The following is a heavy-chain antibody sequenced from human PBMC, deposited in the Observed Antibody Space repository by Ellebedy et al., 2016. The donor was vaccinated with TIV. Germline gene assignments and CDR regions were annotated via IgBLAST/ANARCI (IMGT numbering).Heavy chain of an antibody. CDR1: GIIFSSYW. J-gene: IGHJ4*02. Sequence: GESLKISCAASGIIFSSYWMHWVRQAPGKGLEWVSTIRGSSGDTYYADSVKGRFTISRDNSKNTLYLGMNSLRGEDTAVYYCSILVATITGWGQGTLVTVSS. V-gene: IGHV3-23*01. CDR2: IRGSSGDT. CDR3: SILVATITG. D-gene: IGHD5-12*01.